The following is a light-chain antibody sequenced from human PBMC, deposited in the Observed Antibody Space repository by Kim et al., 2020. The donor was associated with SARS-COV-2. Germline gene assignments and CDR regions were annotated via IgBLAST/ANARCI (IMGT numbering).Light chain of an antibody. CDR1: SSHIGAGYD. CDR3: QSYDSSLSGSV. V-gene: IGLV1-40*01. CDR2: GNS. J-gene: IGLJ3*02. Sequence: QRVTISCTGSSSHIGAGYDVHWYQQLPGTAPKLLIYGNSNRPSGVPDRFSGSKSGTSASLAITGLQAEDEADYYCQSYDSSLSGSVFGGGTQLTVL.